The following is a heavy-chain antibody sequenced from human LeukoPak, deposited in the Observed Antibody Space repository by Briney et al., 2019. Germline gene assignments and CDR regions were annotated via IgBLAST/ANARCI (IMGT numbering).Heavy chain of an antibody. J-gene: IGHJ6*02. CDR3: ERHLGPYYYYPTDV. Sequence: PSETLSLTCAGYGGSFSGYYWSGIRQPPGKGLEWIGEINHSGSTNYNPSLKSRVTISVDTSKNQISMNLTSVTAADTAVYYCERHLGPYYYYPTDVWGQGTTVTVSS. V-gene: IGHV4-34*01. CDR1: GGSFSGYY. CDR2: INHSGST. D-gene: IGHD7-27*01.